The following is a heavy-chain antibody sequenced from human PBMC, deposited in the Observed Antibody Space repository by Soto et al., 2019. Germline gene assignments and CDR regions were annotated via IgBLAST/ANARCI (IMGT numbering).Heavy chain of an antibody. CDR1: GYTFQTYD. D-gene: IGHD6-13*01. CDR2: MTPNSGGT. CDR3: ATHQYQQQLVN. J-gene: IGHJ1*01. Sequence: QVQLVQSGAEVKKPGASVKVSCRASGYTFQTYDIVWVRQAPGQGLEWLCWMTPNSGGTVYAQSFQDRVTMTSDTSISTADMELSSLRSDATALYYGATHQYQQQLVNWGQGALVIVAS. V-gene: IGHV1-8*02.